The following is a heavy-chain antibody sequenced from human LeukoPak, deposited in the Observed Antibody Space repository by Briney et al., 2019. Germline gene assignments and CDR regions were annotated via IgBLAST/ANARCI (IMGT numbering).Heavy chain of an antibody. Sequence: ASVTVSCKASGYTFTDSYMHWVRQAPGQGLEGMGWINPNSGGRNYAQRFQGRVTMTRDTSISTAYMELSGLRSDDTAVYYCARESDIPGLDYWGQGTLVTVSS. D-gene: IGHD2-15*01. V-gene: IGHV1-2*02. CDR3: ARESDIPGLDY. J-gene: IGHJ4*02. CDR1: GYTFTDSY. CDR2: INPNSGGR.